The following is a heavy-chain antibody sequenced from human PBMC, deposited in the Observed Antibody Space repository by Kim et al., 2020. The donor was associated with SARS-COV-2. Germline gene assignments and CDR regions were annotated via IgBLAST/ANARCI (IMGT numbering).Heavy chain of an antibody. CDR2: VSGSGGST. J-gene: IGHJ4*02. D-gene: IGHD4-17*01. CDR1: GFTFSTYA. Sequence: GGSLRLSCAASGFTFSTYAMSWVRQAPGKGLEWVSAVSGSGGSTYYADSVKGRFTISRDNPRNTLYLRINDLRAEDTALYYGAKDLSMTVTTPFDFWGQG. V-gene: IGHV3-23*01. CDR3: AKDLSMTVTTPFDF.